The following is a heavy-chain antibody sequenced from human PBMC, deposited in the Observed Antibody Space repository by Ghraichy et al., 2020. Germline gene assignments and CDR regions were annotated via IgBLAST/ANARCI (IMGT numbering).Heavy chain of an antibody. CDR1: GGSISSYY. D-gene: IGHD3-3*01. Sequence: SETRSLTCTVSGGSISSYYWSWIRQPAGKGLEWIGRIYTSGSTNYNPSLKSRVTMSVDTSKNQFSLKLSSVTAADTAVYYCARDYDFWSGYLRSGDAFDIWGQGTMVTVSS. J-gene: IGHJ3*02. CDR3: ARDYDFWSGYLRSGDAFDI. CDR2: IYTSGST. V-gene: IGHV4-4*07.